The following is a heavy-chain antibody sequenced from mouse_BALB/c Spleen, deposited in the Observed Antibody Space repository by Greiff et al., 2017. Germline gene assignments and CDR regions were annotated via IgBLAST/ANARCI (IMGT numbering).Heavy chain of an antibody. V-gene: IGHV1-4*02. CDR1: GYTFTSYT. Sequence: QVQLQQSAAELARPGASVKMSCKASGYTFTSYTMHWVKQRPGQGLEWIGYINPSSGYTEYNQKFKDKTTLTADKSSSTAYMQLSSLTSEDSAVYYCASHLRLLDYWGQGTTLTVSS. CDR3: ASHLRLLDY. CDR2: INPSSGYT. D-gene: IGHD1-2*01. J-gene: IGHJ2*01.